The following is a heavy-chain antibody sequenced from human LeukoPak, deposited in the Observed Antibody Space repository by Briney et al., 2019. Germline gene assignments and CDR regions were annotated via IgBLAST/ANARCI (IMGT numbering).Heavy chain of an antibody. Sequence: GGSLRLSCAASGFRFSSYEMNWVRQAPGKGLEWVSSITSSSSYINYADSAKGRFTISRDNAKNSLYLQMNSLRAEDTAVYYCARVLLGATTINYYYYYMDVWGKGTTVTVSS. CDR1: GFRFSSYE. V-gene: IGHV3-21*01. CDR2: ITSSSSYI. D-gene: IGHD1-26*01. J-gene: IGHJ6*03. CDR3: ARVLLGATTINYYYYYMDV.